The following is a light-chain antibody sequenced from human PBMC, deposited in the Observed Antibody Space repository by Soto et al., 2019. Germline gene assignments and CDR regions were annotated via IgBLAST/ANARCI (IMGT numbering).Light chain of an antibody. CDR2: GNS. V-gene: IGLV1-40*01. Sequence: QSVLTQPPSVSGAPGQRVTISCTGSSSNIGAGYDVHWYQQLPGTAPKLLIYGNSNRPSGVPDRFSGSKSGTSASLAITGLQVEDEADYYCQSYHSSLSGYVFGTGTKVTV. J-gene: IGLJ1*01. CDR1: SSNIGAGYD. CDR3: QSYHSSLSGYV.